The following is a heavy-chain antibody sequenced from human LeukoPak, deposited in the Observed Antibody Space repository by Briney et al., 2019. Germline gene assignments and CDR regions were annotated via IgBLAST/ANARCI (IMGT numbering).Heavy chain of an antibody. CDR2: ISQSETT. D-gene: IGHD5-18*01. Sequence: SGTLSLTCAVSGGPISSSNWWSWVRQPPGKGLEWIGEISQSETTNYNPSLKSRVTISIDKSKNQFSLKLTSVTAADTAVYYCAREGYRYDPGDYWGQGTLVTVSS. CDR3: AREGYRYDPGDY. CDR1: GGPISSSNW. V-gene: IGHV4-4*02. J-gene: IGHJ4*02.